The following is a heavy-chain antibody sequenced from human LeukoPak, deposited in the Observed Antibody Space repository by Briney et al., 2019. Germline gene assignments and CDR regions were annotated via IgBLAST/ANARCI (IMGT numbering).Heavy chain of an antibody. V-gene: IGHV1-69*05. CDR3: ARGSYDSSGVSFDY. CDR1: GGTFSSYA. J-gene: IGHJ4*02. D-gene: IGHD3-22*01. Sequence: SVKVSCKASGGTFSSYAISWVRQAPGQGLEWMGRTIPIFGTANYAQKFQGRVTITTDESTSTAYMELSSLRSEDTAVYYCARGSYDSSGVSFDYWGQGTLVTVSS. CDR2: TIPIFGTA.